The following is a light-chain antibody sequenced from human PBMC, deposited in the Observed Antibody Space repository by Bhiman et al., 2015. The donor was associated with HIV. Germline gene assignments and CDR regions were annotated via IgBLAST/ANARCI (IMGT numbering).Light chain of an antibody. Sequence: QTALTQPASVSGSPGQSITISCSGSSDDVGGYEYVSWYQQHPGKAPKLLIYDVTGRPSGVSSRFSGSKSGNTASLTISGLQAEDEADYYCSSLTSSLTYVFGTGTNVTVL. CDR1: SDDVGGYEY. V-gene: IGLV2-14*03. J-gene: IGLJ1*01. CDR3: SSLTSSLTYV. CDR2: DVT.